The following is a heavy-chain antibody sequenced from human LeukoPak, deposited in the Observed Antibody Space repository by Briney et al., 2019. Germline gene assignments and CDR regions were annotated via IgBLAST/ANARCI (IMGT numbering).Heavy chain of an antibody. J-gene: IGHJ4*02. CDR3: ARVNRDGGNYFDY. Sequence: SETLSLTCAVYSGSFSGYYWSWIRQPPGKGLEWIGEINDSGSTNYNPSLKSRVTISVDTSKNQFSLKLSSVTAADTAVYYCARVNRDGGNYFDYWGQGTLVTVSS. V-gene: IGHV4-34*09. CDR2: INDSGST. CDR1: SGSFSGYY. D-gene: IGHD4-23*01.